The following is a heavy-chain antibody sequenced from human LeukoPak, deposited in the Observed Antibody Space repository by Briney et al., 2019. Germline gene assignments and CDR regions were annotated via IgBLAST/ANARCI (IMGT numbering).Heavy chain of an antibody. J-gene: IGHJ4*02. D-gene: IGHD5-18*01. CDR3: AKGIQLWLITLFDY. CDR2: ISGSGGST. V-gene: IGHV3-23*01. CDR1: GFTFSSYA. Sequence: GGSLRLSCAASGFTFSSYAMSWVRQAPGKGLEWVSAISGSGGSTYYADSVKGRFTISGDNSKNTLYLQMNSLRAGDTAVYYCAKGIQLWLITLFDYWGQGTLVTVSS.